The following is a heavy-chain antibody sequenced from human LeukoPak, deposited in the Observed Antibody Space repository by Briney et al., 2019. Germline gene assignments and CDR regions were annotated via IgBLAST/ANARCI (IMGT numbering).Heavy chain of an antibody. CDR1: GFTLSIYS. D-gene: IGHD3-16*01. Sequence: PGGSLRLSCVASGFTLSIYSMNWVRQAPGKGLEWLSYIGTDSSTIYYADSVKGRFTISRDNAKNSLYLQMNSLRAEDTAVYYCARDGVYYGMDVWGQGTTVTVSS. CDR2: IGTDSSTI. CDR3: ARDGVYYGMDV. V-gene: IGHV3-48*04. J-gene: IGHJ6*02.